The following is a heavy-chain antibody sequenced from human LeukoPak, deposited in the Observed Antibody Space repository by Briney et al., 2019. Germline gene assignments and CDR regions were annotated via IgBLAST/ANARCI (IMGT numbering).Heavy chain of an antibody. V-gene: IGHV4-59*01. CDR1: GGSISSYY. J-gene: IGHJ4*02. CDR3: AAVDTAMVTVY. D-gene: IGHD5-18*01. Sequence: SETLSLTCTVSGGSISSYYWSWIRQPPGKGLEWIGYIYYSGSTNYNPSLKSRVTISVDTSKNQFSLKLSSVTAADPAVYYCAAVDTAMVTVYWGQGTLVTVSS. CDR2: IYYSGST.